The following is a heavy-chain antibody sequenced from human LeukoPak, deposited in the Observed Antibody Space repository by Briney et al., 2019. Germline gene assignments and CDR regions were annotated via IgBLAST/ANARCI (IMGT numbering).Heavy chain of an antibody. CDR1: GGSISNYY. CDR3: ARLYSYGDHHIDY. J-gene: IGHJ4*02. V-gene: IGHV4-39*01. CDR2: IYYSGST. Sequence: SETLSLTCTVSGGSISNYYWGWIRQPPGKGLEWIGRIYYSGSTYYNPPLKGRVTISVDTSKNQFSLKLSSVTAADTAVYYCARLYSYGDHHIDYWGQGTLVTVSS. D-gene: IGHD4-17*01.